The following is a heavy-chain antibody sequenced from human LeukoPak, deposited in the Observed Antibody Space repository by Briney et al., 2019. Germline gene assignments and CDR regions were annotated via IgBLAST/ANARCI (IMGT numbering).Heavy chain of an antibody. J-gene: IGHJ3*02. V-gene: IGHV4-61*05. CDR1: GGSISSSSYY. Sequence: SETLSLTCTVSGGSISSSSYYWGWIRQPPGKGLEWIGYIYYSGSTNYNPSLKSRVTISVDTSKNQFSLKLSSVTAADTAVYYCARGRNYDYGDYLDAFDIWGQGTMVTVSS. CDR2: IYYSGST. D-gene: IGHD4-17*01. CDR3: ARGRNYDYGDYLDAFDI.